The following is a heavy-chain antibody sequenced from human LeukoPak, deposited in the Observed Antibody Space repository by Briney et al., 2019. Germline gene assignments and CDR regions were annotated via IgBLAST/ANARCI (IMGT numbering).Heavy chain of an antibody. V-gene: IGHV4-34*01. J-gene: IGHJ4*02. D-gene: IGHD3-22*01. Sequence: PSETLSLTCAVYGGSFSGYYWSWIRQPPGKGLEWIGEINHSGSTNYNPSLKSRVTISVDTSKNQFSLKLSSVTAADTAVYYCARGTPRYYYDSSGYCDYWGQATLVTVSS. CDR1: GGSFSGYY. CDR3: ARGTPRYYYDSSGYCDY. CDR2: INHSGST.